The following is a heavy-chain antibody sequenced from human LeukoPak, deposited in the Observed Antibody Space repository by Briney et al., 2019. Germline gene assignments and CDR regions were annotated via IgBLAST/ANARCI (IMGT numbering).Heavy chain of an antibody. CDR3: ARAWVVGVPGCDY. D-gene: IGHD1-26*01. Sequence: GASVKVSCKASGGTFSSYAISRVRQAPGQGLEWMGGIIPIFGTANYAQKFQGRVTITADESTSTAYMELSSLRSEDTAVYYCARAWVVGVPGCDYWGQGTLVTVSS. CDR2: IIPIFGTA. V-gene: IGHV1-69*13. J-gene: IGHJ4*02. CDR1: GGTFSSYA.